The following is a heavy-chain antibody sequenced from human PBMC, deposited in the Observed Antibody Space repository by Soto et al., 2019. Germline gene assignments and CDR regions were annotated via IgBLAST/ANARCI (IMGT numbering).Heavy chain of an antibody. Sequence: QVQLEESGGGVVQPGRPLSFPSEASEFTFNTYTIPWFRRPPAKGWEWLAAIWYDGTQKYYADSVKGRFIISRDNSKKTLYLEMNSLRAEDTAVYYCARAGGTTVTGLWHFDSWGQGTLVTVSS. D-gene: IGHD4-17*01. CDR3: ARAGGTTVTGLWHFDS. V-gene: IGHV3-33*01. J-gene: IGHJ4*02. CDR2: IWYDGTQK. CDR1: EFTFNTYT.